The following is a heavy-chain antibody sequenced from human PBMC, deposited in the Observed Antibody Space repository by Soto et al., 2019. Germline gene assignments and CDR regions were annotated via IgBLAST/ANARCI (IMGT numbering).Heavy chain of an antibody. V-gene: IGHV3-73*01. Sequence: EVQLVESGGGLVQPGGSLKLSCAVSGFTFSGSAMHWVRQASGKGLEWVGRIRSKSNSYATAYAASVTGRFTISRDDSKNTAYLQMNSLNTEDTAVYYCTRGYGDYVRDYWGQGTLVTVSS. CDR3: TRGYGDYVRDY. J-gene: IGHJ4*02. CDR1: GFTFSGSA. CDR2: IRSKSNSYAT. D-gene: IGHD4-17*01.